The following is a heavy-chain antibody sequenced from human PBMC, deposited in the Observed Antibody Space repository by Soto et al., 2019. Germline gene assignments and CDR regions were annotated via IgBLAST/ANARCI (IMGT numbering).Heavy chain of an antibody. CDR2: TYYSGST. Sequence: PSETLSLTCTVSGGSISSYYWSWIRQPPGKGLEWIGYTYYSGSTNYNPSLKSRVTISVDTSKNQFSLKLSSVTAADTAVYYCARVPPAAGDLYYYYYYMDVWGKGTTVTVSS. CDR3: ARVPPAAGDLYYYYYYMDV. J-gene: IGHJ6*03. CDR1: GGSISSYY. V-gene: IGHV4-59*01. D-gene: IGHD6-13*01.